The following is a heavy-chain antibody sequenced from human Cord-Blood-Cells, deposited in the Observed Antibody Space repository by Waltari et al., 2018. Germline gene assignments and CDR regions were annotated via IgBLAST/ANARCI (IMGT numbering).Heavy chain of an antibody. CDR3: AKAFEYFPFDP. CDR2: ISYDGSNK. CDR1: GFTFSSSG. V-gene: IGHV3-30*18. D-gene: IGHD6-6*01. J-gene: IGHJ5*02. Sequence: QVQLVESGGGVVQPGRSLRLSCAAPGFTFSSSGMHWVRQAPGKGLEWVAVISYDGSNKYYADSVKGRFTISRDNSKNTLYLQMNSLRAEDTAVYYCAKAFEYFPFDPWGQGTLVTVSS.